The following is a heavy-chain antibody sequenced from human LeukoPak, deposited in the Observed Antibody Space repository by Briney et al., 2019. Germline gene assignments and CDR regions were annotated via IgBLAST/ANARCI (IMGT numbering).Heavy chain of an antibody. CDR3: ARVFGRSWYEGALDY. J-gene: IGHJ4*02. CDR2: IWSDGSND. V-gene: IGHV3-33*01. CDR1: GFTFRNYA. D-gene: IGHD6-13*01. Sequence: GGSLRLSCAASGFTFRNYAMDWVRQAPGKGLEWVAVIWSDGSNDRYADSVKGRFTISRDNSMNTLFLQMNSLRAEDTAVYYCARVFGRSWYEGALDYWGQGTLVTVSS.